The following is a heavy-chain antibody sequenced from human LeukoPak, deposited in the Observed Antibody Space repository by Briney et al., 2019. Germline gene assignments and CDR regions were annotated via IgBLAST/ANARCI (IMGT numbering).Heavy chain of an antibody. V-gene: IGHV4-39*07. J-gene: IGHJ4*02. CDR2: IYYSGST. CDR1: GGSISSSSYY. D-gene: IGHD1-26*01. Sequence: SETLSLTCTVSGGSISSSSYYWGWIRQPPGKGLEWIGSIYYSGSTYYNPSLKSRVTISVDTSKNQFSLKLSSVTAADTAVHYCASIVVEAYFDYWGQGTLVTVSS. CDR3: ASIVVEAYFDY.